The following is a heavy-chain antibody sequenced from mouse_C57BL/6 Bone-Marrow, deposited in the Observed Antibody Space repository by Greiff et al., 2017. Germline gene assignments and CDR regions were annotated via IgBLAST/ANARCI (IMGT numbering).Heavy chain of an antibody. CDR2: LYPGSGST. CDR3: ARFSSTTVEGDYLDY. D-gene: IGHD1-1*01. J-gene: IGHJ2*01. CDR1: GYTFTSYW. V-gene: IGHV1-55*01. Sequence: QVQLQQPGAELVKPGASVKMSCKASGYTFTSYWITWVKQRPGQGLEWIGDLYPGSGSTNYNEKFKSKATLTVDTSSSTAYMQLSSLTSADSAVYYCARFSSTTVEGDYLDYWGQGTTLTVSS.